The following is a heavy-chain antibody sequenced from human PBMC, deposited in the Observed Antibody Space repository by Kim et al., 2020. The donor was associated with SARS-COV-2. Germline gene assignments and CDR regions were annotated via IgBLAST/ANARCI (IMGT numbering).Heavy chain of an antibody. V-gene: IGHV3-13*01. Sequence: GGSLRLSCAASGFTFSSYDMHWVRQATGKGLEWVSAIGTAGDTYYPGSVKGRFTISRENAKNSLYLQMNSLRAGDTAVYYCARGPLSLTAFDIWGQGTMVTVSS. CDR3: ARGPLSLTAFDI. CDR1: GFTFSSYD. CDR2: IGTAGDT. J-gene: IGHJ3*02.